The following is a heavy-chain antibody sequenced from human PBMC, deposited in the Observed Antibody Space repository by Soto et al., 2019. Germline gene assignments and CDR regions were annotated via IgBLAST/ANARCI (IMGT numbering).Heavy chain of an antibody. Sequence: EVQLVESGGGLVQPGGSLRLSCAASGFTFSSYWMHWVRQVPGKGLVWVSRINSDGSSTSHADSVKGRFTISRDNAQNTLYLQMNSLRAEDTAAYYCARPRYDSSGTPFDYWGQGTLVTVSS. V-gene: IGHV3-74*01. CDR2: INSDGSST. CDR1: GFTFSSYW. J-gene: IGHJ4*02. CDR3: ARPRYDSSGTPFDY. D-gene: IGHD3-22*01.